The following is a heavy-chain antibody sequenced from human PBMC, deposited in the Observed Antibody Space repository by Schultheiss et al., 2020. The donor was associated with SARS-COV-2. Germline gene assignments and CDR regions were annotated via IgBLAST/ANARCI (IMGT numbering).Heavy chain of an antibody. D-gene: IGHD5-12*01. V-gene: IGHV3-48*03. J-gene: IGHJ4*02. Sequence: GGSLRLSCAASGFTFSSYEMNWVRQAPGKGLEWVSYISSSGSTIYYADSVKGRFTISRDNAKNSLYLQMNSLRAEDTAVYYCAKAPGAGYEGVLDYWGQGTLITVSS. CDR2: ISSSGSTI. CDR3: AKAPGAGYEGVLDY. CDR1: GFTFSSYE.